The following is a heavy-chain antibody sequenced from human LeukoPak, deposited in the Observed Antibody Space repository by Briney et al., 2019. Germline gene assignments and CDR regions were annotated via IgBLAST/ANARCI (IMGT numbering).Heavy chain of an antibody. CDR1: GSSISNFY. J-gene: IGHJ4*02. Sequence: SETLSLTCTVSGSSISNFYWTWIRQPPGKGLEWIGSIYYSGSTYYNPSLKSRVTISVDTSKNQFSLKLSSVTAADTAVYYCARVVRYFDWGQGTLVTVSS. D-gene: IGHD3-9*01. CDR3: ARVVRYFD. V-gene: IGHV4-39*07. CDR2: IYYSGST.